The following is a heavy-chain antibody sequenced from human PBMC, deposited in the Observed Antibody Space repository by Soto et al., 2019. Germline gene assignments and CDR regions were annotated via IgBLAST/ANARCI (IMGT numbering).Heavy chain of an antibody. J-gene: IGHJ6*03. V-gene: IGHV4-34*01. Sequence: SETLSLTCAVYGGSFSGYYWSWIRQPPGKGLEWIGEINHSGSTNYNPSLKSRVTISVDTSKNQFSLKLSSVTAADTAVYYCARGPGGLQRPRYYYYYYMDVWGKGTTVTVSS. CDR2: INHSGST. CDR1: GGSFSGYY. D-gene: IGHD4-4*01. CDR3: ARGPGGLQRPRYYYYYYMDV.